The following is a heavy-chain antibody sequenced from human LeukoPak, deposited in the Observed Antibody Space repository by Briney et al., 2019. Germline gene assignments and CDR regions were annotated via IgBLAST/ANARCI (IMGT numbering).Heavy chain of an antibody. J-gene: IGHJ4*02. V-gene: IGHV3-21*01. Sequence: GGSLRLSCVASGFTFSSYSMNWVRQAPGKGLEWVSSISSSSSYKYYTDSVKGRFTISSDNAKNSLYLQMNSLRAEDTAVYYCARSAAGTYCWGQGTLVTVSS. CDR2: ISSSSSYK. D-gene: IGHD1-1*01. CDR1: GFTFSSYS. CDR3: ARSAAGTYC.